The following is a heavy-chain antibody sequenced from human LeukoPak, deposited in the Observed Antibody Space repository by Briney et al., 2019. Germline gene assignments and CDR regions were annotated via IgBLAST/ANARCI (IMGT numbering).Heavy chain of an antibody. CDR2: ISGSGGST. Sequence: SLSLCCAASGWAFSWYSMSGVRQATGKGLEWVSAISGSGGSTYYADSVKGRFTISRDNSKNTLYLQMNSLRAEDTAVYYCAKLGDYGDYHYGGWFDYWGQGTLVTVSS. CDR3: AKLGDYGDYHYGGWFDY. V-gene: IGHV3-23*01. D-gene: IGHD4-17*01. CDR1: GWAFSWYS. J-gene: IGHJ4*02.